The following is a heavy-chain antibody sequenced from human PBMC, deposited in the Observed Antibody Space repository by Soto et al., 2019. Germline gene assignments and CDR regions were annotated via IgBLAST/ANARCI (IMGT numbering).Heavy chain of an antibody. CDR1: GFTFSNYA. CDR3: AKGALRTTSPYDFDY. D-gene: IGHD1-26*01. V-gene: IGHV3-23*01. Sequence: EVQLLESGGGLLQPGGSLRLSCAASGFTFSNYARNLVRHAPGKGLEWVSTISVSGNSAYYADSVKGRFTISRDNSKNTLYLQLNSLRAEDTAIYYCAKGALRTTSPYDFDYWGQGTLVTVSS. J-gene: IGHJ4*02. CDR2: ISVSGNSA.